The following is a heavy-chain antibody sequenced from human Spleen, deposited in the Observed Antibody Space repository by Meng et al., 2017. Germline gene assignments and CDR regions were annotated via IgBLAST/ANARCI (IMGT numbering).Heavy chain of an antibody. CDR1: GFTFSNAW. Sequence: GESLKISCAASGFTFSNAWMSWVRQAPGKGLEWVGRIKSKTDGGTTDYAAPVKGRFTISRDDSKNTLYLQMNSLKTEDTAVYYCTTLELRPGGFDYWGQGTLVTVSS. J-gene: IGHJ4*02. CDR2: IKSKTDGGTT. D-gene: IGHD1-7*01. CDR3: TTLELRPGGFDY. V-gene: IGHV3-15*01.